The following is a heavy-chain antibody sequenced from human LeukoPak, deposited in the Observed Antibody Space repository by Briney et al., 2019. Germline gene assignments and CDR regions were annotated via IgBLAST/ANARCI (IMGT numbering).Heavy chain of an antibody. CDR2: MNSGGTTI. CDR3: IREVQVRASASLGL. D-gene: IGHD3-16*01. V-gene: IGHV3-74*01. Sequence: GGSLRLSCAASGFSISGYWMHWVRQAAGEGLVWVSRMNSGGTTINYADSVEGRFTISRDNVDSTLHLQMNSLRVEDTAVYYCIREVQVRASASLGLWGQGTLVTVSS. CDR1: GFSISGYW. J-gene: IGHJ4*01.